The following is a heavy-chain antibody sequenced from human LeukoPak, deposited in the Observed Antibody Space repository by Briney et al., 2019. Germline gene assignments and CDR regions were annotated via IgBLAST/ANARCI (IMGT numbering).Heavy chain of an antibody. V-gene: IGHV3-23*01. Sequence: GSLRLSCAAAGFTFNNYAMNWVRQAPGKRPEWVSACSGSGEKTFCAGSGKGRFTISRDNSKNTLYLQMNSLRADDTAVYYCAKQWSAGTDEVYYWGQGTLVTVSS. CDR1: GFTFNNYA. D-gene: IGHD6-19*01. CDR3: AKQWSAGTDEVYY. J-gene: IGHJ4*02. CDR2: CSGSGEKT.